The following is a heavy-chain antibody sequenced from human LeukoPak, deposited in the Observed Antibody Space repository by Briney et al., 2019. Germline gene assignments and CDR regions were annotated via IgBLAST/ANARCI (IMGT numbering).Heavy chain of an antibody. CDR1: GFTFSSYA. CDR2: ISGSGGST. D-gene: IGHD2-2*01. Sequence: PGGSLRLSSAASGFTFSSYAMSWVRQAPGKGLEWVSAISGSGGSTYYADSVKGRFTISRDNSKNTLYLQMNSLRAEDTAVYYCAKVDCSSTSCHFDYWGQGTLVTVSS. J-gene: IGHJ4*02. CDR3: AKVDCSSTSCHFDY. V-gene: IGHV3-23*01.